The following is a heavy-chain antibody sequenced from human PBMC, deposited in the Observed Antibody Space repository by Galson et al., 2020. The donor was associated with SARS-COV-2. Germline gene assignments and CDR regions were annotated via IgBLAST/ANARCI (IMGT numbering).Heavy chain of an antibody. V-gene: IGHV2-70*04. J-gene: IGHJ3*02. CDR3: ARSYYDILTGYLAAFDI. CDR1: GFSLSTSGMR. CDR2: IDWDDDK. Sequence: SGPTLVKPTQTLTLTCTFSGFSLSTSGMRVSWIRQPPGKALEWLARIDWDDDKFYSTSLKNRLTISKDTSKNQVVLTMTNMDPVDTATYYCARSYYDILTGYLAAFDIWGQGTMVTVSS. D-gene: IGHD3-9*01.